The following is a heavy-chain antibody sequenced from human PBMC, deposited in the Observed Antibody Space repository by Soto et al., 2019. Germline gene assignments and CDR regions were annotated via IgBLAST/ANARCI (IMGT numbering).Heavy chain of an antibody. CDR2: ISNDGSNK. D-gene: IGHD3-22*01. V-gene: IGHV3-30*18. J-gene: IGHJ4*02. CDR3: AKEWVYDSSGWSFDY. Sequence: QVQLVESGGGVVQPGSSLRLSCAASGFTFSSYGMHWVRQAPGKGLEWVAVISNDGSNKYYADSVKGRFTISRDNSKNTLYLQMNSLRAEDTAVYYCAKEWVYDSSGWSFDYWGQGTLVTVSS. CDR1: GFTFSSYG.